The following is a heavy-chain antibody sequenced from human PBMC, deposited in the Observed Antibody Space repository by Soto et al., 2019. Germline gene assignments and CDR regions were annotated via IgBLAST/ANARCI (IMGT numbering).Heavy chain of an antibody. J-gene: IGHJ4*02. D-gene: IGHD3-10*01. Sequence: LSLTCTVSGGSITSGGYYWSWIRQHPGKGLEWLGYIYDSGSTFYNPSLKSRITLSVDTSKNQFSLKLSSVTVADTAVYLCARKQAGYFYGIDYWGQGTLVTVSS. CDR3: ARKQAGYFYGIDY. V-gene: IGHV4-31*03. CDR1: GGSITSGGYY. CDR2: IYDSGST.